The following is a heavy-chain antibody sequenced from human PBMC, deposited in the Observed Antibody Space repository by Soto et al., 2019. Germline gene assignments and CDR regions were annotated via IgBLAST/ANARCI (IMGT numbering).Heavy chain of an antibody. CDR2: IDWADDK. D-gene: IGHD3-22*01. CDR1: LFSLITSGMR. J-gene: IGHJ4*02. CDR3: ARSLYDSSGYYYDY. V-gene: IGHV2-70*04. Sequence: XGPTLVTPTHTLSLTCTFSLFSLITSGMRVSWIRQPPGKALEWLARIDWADDKFYSTSLKTRLTISKDTSKNQVVLTMTNMDPVDTATYYCARSLYDSSGYYYDYWGQGTLVTVSS.